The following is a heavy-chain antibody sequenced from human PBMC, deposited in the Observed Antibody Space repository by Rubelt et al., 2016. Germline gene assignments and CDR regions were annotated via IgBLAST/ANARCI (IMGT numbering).Heavy chain of an antibody. CDR2: LNHSGST. D-gene: IGHD6-13*01. V-gene: IGHV4-34*01. J-gene: IGHJ6*02. Sequence: QVQLQQWGAGLLKPSETLSLTCAVYGGSFSGYYWSWIRQPPGKGLEWIGELNHSGSTNYNPSLKSRVTISVDTSKNQFSRKLSSVTAADTAVYYCARGRRGSSSWLGRDYYGMDVWGQGTTVTVSS. CDR3: ARGRRGSSSWLGRDYYGMDV. CDR1: GGSFSGYY.